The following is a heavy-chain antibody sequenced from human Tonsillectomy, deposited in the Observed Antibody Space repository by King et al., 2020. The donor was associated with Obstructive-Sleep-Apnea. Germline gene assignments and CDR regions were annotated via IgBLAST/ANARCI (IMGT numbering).Heavy chain of an antibody. D-gene: IGHD6-13*01. J-gene: IGHJ5*02. V-gene: IGHV1-8*01. Sequence: QLVQSGAEVKKPGASVKVSCKASGFTFTNYDLHWVRQAPGQGLEWMGWINPNSGNTGYVEKFRGRVTMTRDTSISTASIRTAYMELNGLRSEDTAVYYCARSPSHTGSWSSYNWLDPWGQGTLVTVSS. CDR2: INPNSGNT. CDR1: GFTFTNYD. CDR3: ARSPSHTGSWSSYNWLDP.